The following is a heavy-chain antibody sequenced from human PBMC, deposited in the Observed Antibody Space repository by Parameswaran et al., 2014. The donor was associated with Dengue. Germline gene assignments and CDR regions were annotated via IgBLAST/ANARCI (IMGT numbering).Heavy chain of an antibody. CDR2: INPNSGGT. J-gene: IGHJ4*02. V-gene: IGHV1-2*04. Sequence: WVRQAPGQGLEWMGWINPNSGGTNYAQKFQGWVTMTRDTSISTAYMELSRLRSDDTAVYYCARETTVTTNFDYWGQGTLVTVSS. CDR3: ARETTVTTNFDY. D-gene: IGHD4-17*01.